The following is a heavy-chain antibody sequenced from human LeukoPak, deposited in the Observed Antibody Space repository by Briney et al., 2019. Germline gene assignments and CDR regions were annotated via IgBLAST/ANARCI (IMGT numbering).Heavy chain of an antibody. Sequence: GASVKVSCKASGYTFTSYGISWVRQAPGQGLEWMGWISAYNGNTNYAQKLQGRVTMTTDTSTSTAYMELRSLRADDTAVYYCARDLYSSGWYVPGHYYYYGMDVWGQGTTVTVSS. D-gene: IGHD6-19*01. CDR3: ARDLYSSGWYVPGHYYYYGMDV. CDR2: ISAYNGNT. CDR1: GYTFTSYG. V-gene: IGHV1-18*01. J-gene: IGHJ6*02.